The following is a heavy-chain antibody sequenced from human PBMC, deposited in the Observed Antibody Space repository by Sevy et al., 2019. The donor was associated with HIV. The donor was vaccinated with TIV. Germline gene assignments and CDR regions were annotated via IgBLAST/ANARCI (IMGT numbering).Heavy chain of an antibody. D-gene: IGHD6-19*01. J-gene: IGHJ4*02. CDR1: GYTFSDYY. Sequence: GGSLRLSCAASGYTFSDYYMSWIRQAPGKGLEWVSYIRSSGSTIYYADSVKGRFTISRDNAKNSLYLQMNSLRAEDTAVYYCARVLGYSSGWSPPYYFDYWGQGTLVTVSS. V-gene: IGHV3-11*01. CDR3: ARVLGYSSGWSPPYYFDY. CDR2: IRSSGSTI.